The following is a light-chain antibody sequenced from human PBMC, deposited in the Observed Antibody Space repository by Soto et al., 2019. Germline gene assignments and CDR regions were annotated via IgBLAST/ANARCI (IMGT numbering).Light chain of an antibody. CDR2: AAS. CDR1: QSISSY. V-gene: IGKV1-39*01. J-gene: IGKJ4*01. CDR3: QQYDNLPLT. Sequence: DIQMTQSPSSLSASVGDRVTITCRASQSISSYLNWYQQKPGKAPKLLIYAASSLQSGVPSRFSGSGSGTDFTLTISSLQPEDIETYYCQQYDNLPLTSGAGTKVDSK.